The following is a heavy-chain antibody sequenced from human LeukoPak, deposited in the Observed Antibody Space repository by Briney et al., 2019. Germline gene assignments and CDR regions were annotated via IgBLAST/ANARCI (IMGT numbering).Heavy chain of an antibody. D-gene: IGHD6-13*01. V-gene: IGHV1-2*06. CDR2: INPNSGGT. J-gene: IGHJ5*02. Sequence: ASVKVSCKASGYTFTGYYMHWVRQAPGQGLEWMGRINPNSGGTNYAQKFQGRVAMTRDTSISTAYMELSRLRSDDTAVYYCARDPDSSSWYRFDPWGQGTLVTVSS. CDR1: GYTFTGYY. CDR3: ARDPDSSSWYRFDP.